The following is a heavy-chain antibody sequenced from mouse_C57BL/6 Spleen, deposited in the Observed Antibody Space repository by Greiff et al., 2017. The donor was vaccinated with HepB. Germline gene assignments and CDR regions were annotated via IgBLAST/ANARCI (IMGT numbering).Heavy chain of an antibody. V-gene: IGHV1-64*01. D-gene: IGHD2-5*01. CDR2: IHPNSGST. CDR1: GYTFTSYW. Sequence: QVQLQQPGAELVKPGASVKLSCKASGYTFTSYWMHWVKQRPGQGLEWIGMIHPNSGSTNYNEKFKSKATLTVDKSSSTAYMQLSSLTSEDSAVYYCARGKYYSNYVDAMDYWGQGTSVTVSS. J-gene: IGHJ4*01. CDR3: ARGKYYSNYVDAMDY.